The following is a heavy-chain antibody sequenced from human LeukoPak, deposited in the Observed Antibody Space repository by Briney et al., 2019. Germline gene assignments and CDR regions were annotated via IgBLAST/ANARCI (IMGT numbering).Heavy chain of an antibody. Sequence: QPGGSLRLSCAASGFTFSSYEMNWVRQAPGKGLEWVSYISSSGSTIYYADSEKGRFTISRDNAKNSLYLQMNSLRAEDTAVYYCARDHGYGNGDYAVTALDYWGQGTLVTVSS. V-gene: IGHV3-48*03. CDR2: ISSSGSTI. CDR3: ARDHGYGNGDYAVTALDY. CDR1: GFTFSSYE. J-gene: IGHJ4*02. D-gene: IGHD4-17*01.